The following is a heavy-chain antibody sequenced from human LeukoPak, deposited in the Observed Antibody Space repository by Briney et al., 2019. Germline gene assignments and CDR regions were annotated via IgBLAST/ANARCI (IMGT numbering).Heavy chain of an antibody. CDR2: ITTYNGNT. CDR1: GYTFNTYD. Sequence: ASVKVSCKVSGYTFNTYDISWVRQAPGQGLEWMGWITTYNGNTNYAEKLQDRVTMTTDTSTSTAYMELRSLRSDDTAVYYCARFWSGYLPDYWGQGTLVAVSS. CDR3: ARFWSGYLPDY. V-gene: IGHV1-18*01. D-gene: IGHD3-3*01. J-gene: IGHJ4*02.